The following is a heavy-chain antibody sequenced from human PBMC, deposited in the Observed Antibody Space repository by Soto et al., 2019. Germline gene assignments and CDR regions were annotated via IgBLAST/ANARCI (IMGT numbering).Heavy chain of an antibody. J-gene: IGHJ5*02. Sequence: QVQLQESGPGLVKPSETLSLTCSVSGGSISSADYYWSWIRQHPGKGLEWIGYIYYSGTTYYNPSLKSRVTISVDTSKNQFSLKLTSVSAADTAVYYCAREGHHGLGSNWFDPWGQGTLVTVSS. CDR1: GGSISSADYY. D-gene: IGHD3-10*01. CDR2: IYYSGTT. CDR3: AREGHHGLGSNWFDP. V-gene: IGHV4-31*03.